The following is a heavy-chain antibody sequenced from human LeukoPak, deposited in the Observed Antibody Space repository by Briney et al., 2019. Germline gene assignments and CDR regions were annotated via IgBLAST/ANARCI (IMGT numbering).Heavy chain of an antibody. D-gene: IGHD3-10*01. CDR2: ISSSSSTI. CDR3: ARDREEFGPFDY. J-gene: IGHJ4*02. Sequence: GGSLRLSCAASGFTFSSYSMNWVRQAPGKGLEWVSYISSSSSTIYYADSVKDRFAISRDNARNSLYLQVNTLRAEDTAVYYCARDREEFGPFDYWGQGTLVTVYS. V-gene: IGHV3-48*01. CDR1: GFTFSSYS.